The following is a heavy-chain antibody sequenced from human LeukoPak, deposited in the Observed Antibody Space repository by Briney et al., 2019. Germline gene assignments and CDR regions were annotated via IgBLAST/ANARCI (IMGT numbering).Heavy chain of an antibody. CDR2: IKSKTDGGTA. D-gene: IGHD6-19*01. Sequence: GGSLRLSCAASGFTFSNAWMTCARQDPGNWLEWVGCIKSKTDGGTAEYGAHVTGRFTISRDDSKNTLDLQMNSLKTEDTAVYYCTTTIGWSPHKFNHWGQGTLVTVSS. V-gene: IGHV3-15*01. J-gene: IGHJ5*02. CDR1: GFTFSNAW. CDR3: TTTIGWSPHKFNH.